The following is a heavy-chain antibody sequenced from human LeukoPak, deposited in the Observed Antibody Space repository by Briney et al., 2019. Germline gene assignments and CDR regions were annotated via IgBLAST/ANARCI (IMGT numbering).Heavy chain of an antibody. CDR3: ASRELYGPNYYYYYGMDV. CDR2: ISYDGSNK. CDR1: GFTFSSYG. Sequence: GGSLRLSCAASGFTFSSYGMHWVRQAPGKGLEGVAVISYDGSNKYYADSVKGRFTISRGNSKNTLYLQMNSLRAEDTAVYYCASRELYGPNYYYYYGMDVWGQGTTVTVSS. D-gene: IGHD2-2*02. J-gene: IGHJ6*02. V-gene: IGHV3-30*03.